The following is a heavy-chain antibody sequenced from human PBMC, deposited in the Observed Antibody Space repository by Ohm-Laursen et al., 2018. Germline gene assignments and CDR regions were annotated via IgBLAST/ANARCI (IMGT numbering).Heavy chain of an antibody. J-gene: IGHJ5*02. V-gene: IGHV3-23*01. CDR3: ARVSRGTLQSP. CDR1: GFTFNTYA. CDR2: ISAGGGNT. Sequence: SLRLSCSASGFTFNTYAMHWVRQAPGKGLEWVSAISAGGGNTYYADSVKGRFTISRDNAKNSLYLQMNSLRAEDTAVYYCARVSRGTLQSPWGQGTLVTVSS. D-gene: IGHD5-24*01.